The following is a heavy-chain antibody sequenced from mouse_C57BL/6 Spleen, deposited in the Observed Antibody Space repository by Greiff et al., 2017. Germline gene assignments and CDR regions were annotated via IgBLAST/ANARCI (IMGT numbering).Heavy chain of an antibody. CDR1: GYTFTSYW. Sequence: QVHVKQPGAELVKPGASVKMSCKAFGYTFTSYWITWVKQRPGQGLEWIGDIYPGSGSTNYNEKFKSKATLTVDTSSSTAYMQLSSLTSEDSAVYYCAAYYPYFDYWGQGTTLTVSS. CDR3: AAYYPYFDY. J-gene: IGHJ2*01. V-gene: IGHV1-55*01. D-gene: IGHD2-10*01. CDR2: IYPGSGST.